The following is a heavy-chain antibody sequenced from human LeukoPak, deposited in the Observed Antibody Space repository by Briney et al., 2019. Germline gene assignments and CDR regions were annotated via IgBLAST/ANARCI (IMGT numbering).Heavy chain of an antibody. CDR1: GITFRSYG. CDR2: IWYDGSNK. V-gene: IGHV3-33*01. CDR3: GMDV. Sequence: GRSLRLSCAASGITFRSYGMHWVRQAPGKGLEWVAFIWYDGSNKYYADSVKGRFTISRDNSKNTLYLQMNSLRAEDTAVYYYGMDVWGQGTTVTVSS. J-gene: IGHJ6*02.